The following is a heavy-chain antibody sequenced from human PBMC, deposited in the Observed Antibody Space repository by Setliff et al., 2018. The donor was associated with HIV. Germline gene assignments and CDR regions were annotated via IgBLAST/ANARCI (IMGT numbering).Heavy chain of an antibody. CDR1: GGSITNDNNY. CDR3: ARRPPLTTGREYYFDF. Sequence: SETLSLTCSVSGGSITNDNNYWGWIRQPPGKGLEWIGSIYYSGSTYYNPSLKSRVTISVDTSKNQFSLKLNAVTAADTAVYYCARRPPLTTGREYYFDFWGQGTLVTVSS. V-gene: IGHV4-39*01. CDR2: IYYSGST. J-gene: IGHJ4*02. D-gene: IGHD1-1*01.